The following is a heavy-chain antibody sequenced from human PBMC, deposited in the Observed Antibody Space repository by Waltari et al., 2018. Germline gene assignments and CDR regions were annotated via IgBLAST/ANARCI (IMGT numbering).Heavy chain of an antibody. Sequence: QVQLQESGPGLVKPSETLSLTCTVPGGSISSYYWSWLRPPPGKGLEWIGYIYYSGSTNYNPSLKSRVTISVDTSKNQFSLKLSSVTAADTAVYYCARSCSSTSCSYYYYGMDVWGQGTTVTVSS. D-gene: IGHD2-2*01. V-gene: IGHV4-59*08. CDR3: ARSCSSTSCSYYYYGMDV. CDR2: IYYSGST. J-gene: IGHJ6*02. CDR1: GGSISSYY.